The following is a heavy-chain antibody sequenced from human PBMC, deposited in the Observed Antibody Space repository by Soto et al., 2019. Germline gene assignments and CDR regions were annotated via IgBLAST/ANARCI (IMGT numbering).Heavy chain of an antibody. J-gene: IGHJ5*02. Sequence: PSETLSLTCTVSGGSISSGGYYWSCIRQHPGKGLEWIGYIYYSGSTYYNPSLKSRVTISVDTSKNQFSLKLSSVTAADTAVYYCARDRGYSYGRNWFDPWGQGTLVTVSS. CDR1: GGSISSGGYY. CDR3: ARDRGYSYGRNWFDP. D-gene: IGHD5-18*01. V-gene: IGHV4-31*03. CDR2: IYYSGST.